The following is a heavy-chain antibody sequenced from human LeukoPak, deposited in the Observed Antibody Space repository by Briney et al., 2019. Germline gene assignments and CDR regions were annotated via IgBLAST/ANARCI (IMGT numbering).Heavy chain of an antibody. J-gene: IGHJ4*02. CDR1: GVIFRNYA. CDR2: ITGSGDTT. Sequence: GASLRLSCAASGVIFRNYAMSWVRQAPGKGLDWVSAITGSGDTTYYADSVKGRFTISRDNSKNTLYVEMNTLRAEDTAVYYCAKWGDYDILTGYYVSDFWGQGTLVTVSS. D-gene: IGHD3-9*01. V-gene: IGHV3-23*01. CDR3: AKWGDYDILTGYYVSDF.